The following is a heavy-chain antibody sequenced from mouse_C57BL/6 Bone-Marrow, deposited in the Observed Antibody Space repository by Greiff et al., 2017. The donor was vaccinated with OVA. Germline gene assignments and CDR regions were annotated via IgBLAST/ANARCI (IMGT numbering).Heavy chain of an antibody. Sequence: VQLQESGAELARPGASVKLSCKASGYTFTSYGISWVKQRTGQGLEWIGEIYPRSGNTYYNEKFKGKATLTADKSSSTAYMELSSLTSEDSAVYFCAREEDEYDPWFAYWGQGTLVTVSA. D-gene: IGHD2-4*01. J-gene: IGHJ3*01. CDR1: GYTFTSYG. CDR3: AREEDEYDPWFAY. V-gene: IGHV1-81*01. CDR2: IYPRSGNT.